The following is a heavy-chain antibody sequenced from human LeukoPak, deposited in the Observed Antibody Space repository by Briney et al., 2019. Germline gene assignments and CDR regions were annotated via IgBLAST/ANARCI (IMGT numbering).Heavy chain of an antibody. CDR3: ASPVVVPAARKDY. V-gene: IGHV3-30-3*01. D-gene: IGHD2-2*01. J-gene: IGHJ4*02. Sequence: GGSLRLSCAASGFAVGSSHMNWVRQAPGKGLEWVAVISYDGSNKYYADSVKGRFTISRDNSKNTLYLQMNSLRAEDTAVYYCASPVVVPAARKDYWGQGTLVTVSS. CDR2: ISYDGSNK. CDR1: GFAVGSSH.